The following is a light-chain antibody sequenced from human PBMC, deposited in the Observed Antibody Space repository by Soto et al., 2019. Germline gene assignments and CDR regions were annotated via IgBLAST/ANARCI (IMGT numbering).Light chain of an antibody. V-gene: IGLV2-14*01. Sequence: QSALTQPASVSGSPGQSITISCTGTSSDVGGYNYVSWYQQHPGKAPKLMIYEVSNRPSGVSNRFSGSKSGNTASLTISGLQAEDEAHYYCSSYTSSSGGVFGTGTKVTVL. CDR1: SSDVGGYNY. CDR3: SSYTSSSGGV. J-gene: IGLJ1*01. CDR2: EVS.